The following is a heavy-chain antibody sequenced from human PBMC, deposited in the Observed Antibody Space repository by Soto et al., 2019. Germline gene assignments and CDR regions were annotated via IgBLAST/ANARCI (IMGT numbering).Heavy chain of an antibody. V-gene: IGHV4-34*01. CDR3: ARLFGRPLGWVYVASWFDP. CDR2: INQSGST. J-gene: IGHJ5*02. Sequence: PSETLSLTCAVYGGSFSCYYWSWIRQSPGKGLEWIGEINQSGSTNYNPSLKSRVTVSVDASKNQFSLKLSSVTAADTAVYYCARLFGRPLGWVYVASWFDPWGQGTPVTVSS. D-gene: IGHD3-3*01. CDR1: GGSFSCYY.